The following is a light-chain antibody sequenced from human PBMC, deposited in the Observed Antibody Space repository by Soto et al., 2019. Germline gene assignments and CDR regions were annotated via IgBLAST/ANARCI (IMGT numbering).Light chain of an antibody. CDR1: QSITTF. Sequence: DIQMTPSPSTLYASIGDRVTITCRASQSITTFLAWYQQKPGKAPQILIYDASKLEPGVPSRLSGGGSGTEFTLTISSLQPDDFATYYCQQYSTYPLTFGGGTKVDIK. CDR3: QQYSTYPLT. V-gene: IGKV1-5*01. CDR2: DAS. J-gene: IGKJ4*01.